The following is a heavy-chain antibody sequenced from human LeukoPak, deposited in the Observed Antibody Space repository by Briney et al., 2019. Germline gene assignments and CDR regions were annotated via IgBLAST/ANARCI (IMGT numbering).Heavy chain of an antibody. CDR2: ISPYNGNT. V-gene: IGHV1-18*01. J-gene: IGHJ4*02. Sequence: ASVKVSCKASGYTFTSYDINWVRQAPGQGLEWMGWISPYNGNTSYAQKFQARVTMTTDTSTSTAYMELRSLRSDDTAVYFCARAYCGGDCHQGPDYWGQGTLVIVSS. CDR1: GYTFTSYD. D-gene: IGHD2-21*02. CDR3: ARAYCGGDCHQGPDY.